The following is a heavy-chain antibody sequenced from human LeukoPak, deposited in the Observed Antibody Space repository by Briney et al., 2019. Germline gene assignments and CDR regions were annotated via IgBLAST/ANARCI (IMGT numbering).Heavy chain of an antibody. CDR1: GFTFSSYS. J-gene: IGHJ4*02. Sequence: PGGSLRLSCAASGFTFSSYSMTWVRQAPGKGLEWVSSISSSSSYIYYADSVKGRFTIPRDNAKNSLYLQMNSLRAEDTAVYYCARAGSSWYYFDYWGQGTLVTVSS. D-gene: IGHD6-13*01. V-gene: IGHV3-21*01. CDR3: ARAGSSWYYFDY. CDR2: ISSSSSYI.